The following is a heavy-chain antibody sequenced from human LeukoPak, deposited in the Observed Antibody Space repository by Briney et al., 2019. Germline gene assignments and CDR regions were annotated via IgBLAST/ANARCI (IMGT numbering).Heavy chain of an antibody. CDR2: IYHSGST. J-gene: IGHJ4*02. D-gene: IGHD2-15*01. CDR1: GGSISSGGYS. Sequence: SETLSLICAVSGGSISSGGYSWSWIRQPPGKGLEWIGYIYHSGSTYYNPSLKSRVTISVDRSKNQFSLNLNSVTAADTAVYYCARGYCSGGSCYQPFDYWGQGTLVTVSS. V-gene: IGHV4-30-2*01. CDR3: ARGYCSGGSCYQPFDY.